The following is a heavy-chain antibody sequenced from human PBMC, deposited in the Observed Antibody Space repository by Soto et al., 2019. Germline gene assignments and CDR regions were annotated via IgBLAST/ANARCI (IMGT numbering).Heavy chain of an antibody. J-gene: IGHJ4*02. V-gene: IGHV4-39*01. CDR1: GVSISNTSYY. CDR3: ARHGSY. CDR2: IYFSGST. Sequence: QLQLQESGPGLVKPSETLSLTCSVSGVSISNTSYYWGWIRQPPGKGLEWVGTIYFSGSTFYNPSLKSRVTISIDTSKNQFSLRLSSVTAADTAVYYCARHGSYWGQGTLVTVS.